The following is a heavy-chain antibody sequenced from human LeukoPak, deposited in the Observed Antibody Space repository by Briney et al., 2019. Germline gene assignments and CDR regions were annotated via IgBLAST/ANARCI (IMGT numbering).Heavy chain of an antibody. D-gene: IGHD3-3*01. J-gene: IGHJ4*02. CDR1: GFTFSRYA. V-gene: IGHV3-23*01. CDR2: ISGSGGST. Sequence: GGSLRLSCAVSGFTFSRYAMSWVRQAPGKGLEWVSAISGSGGSTYYADSVKGRFTISRDNSKNTLYLQMNSLRAEDTAVYYCAKDYEIASGYYLYLDYWGQGTLVTVSS. CDR3: AKDYEIASGYYLYLDY.